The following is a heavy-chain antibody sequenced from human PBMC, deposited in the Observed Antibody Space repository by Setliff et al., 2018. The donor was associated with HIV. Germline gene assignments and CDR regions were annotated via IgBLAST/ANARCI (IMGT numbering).Heavy chain of an antibody. CDR1: GFIFSSHG. J-gene: IGHJ6*02. CDR3: ARSVIGYYYYGMDV. V-gene: IGHV3-30*02. D-gene: IGHD3-10*01. CDR2: IRYDGSDK. Sequence: PGGSLRLSCAASGFIFSSHGMHWVRQAPGKGLEWVAFIRYDGSDKYYADSVKGRFTISRDNSKNTLYLQMNSLRAEDTAVYYCARSVIGYYYYGMDVWGQGTLVTVSS.